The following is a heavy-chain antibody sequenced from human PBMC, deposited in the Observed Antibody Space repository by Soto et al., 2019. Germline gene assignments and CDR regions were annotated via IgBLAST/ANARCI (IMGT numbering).Heavy chain of an antibody. D-gene: IGHD3-22*01. V-gene: IGHV3-48*01. J-gene: IGHJ5*02. Sequence: EVQLVESGGGLVQPGGSLRLSCAASGFTFSSYNMNWVRQAPGKGLEWVSYISSSSTIYYADSVKGRFTISRDNAKNSLYLQMNSLRADDTAVYYCAREGDSSGWYNWFDPWGQGTLVTVSS. CDR3: AREGDSSGWYNWFDP. CDR2: ISSSSTI. CDR1: GFTFSSYN.